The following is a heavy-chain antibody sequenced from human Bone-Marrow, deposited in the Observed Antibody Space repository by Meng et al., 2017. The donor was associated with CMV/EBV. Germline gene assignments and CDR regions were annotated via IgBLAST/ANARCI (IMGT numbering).Heavy chain of an antibody. CDR1: GFTFSSYA. CDR2: ISYDGSNK. Sequence: GGSLRLSCAASGFTFSSYAMHWVRQAPGKGLEWVAVISYDGSNKYYADSVKGRFTISRDNAKNSLYLQMNSLRAEDTGVYYCARTNWFDPWGQGTLVTVSS. V-gene: IGHV3-30*04. CDR3: ARTNWFDP. J-gene: IGHJ5*02.